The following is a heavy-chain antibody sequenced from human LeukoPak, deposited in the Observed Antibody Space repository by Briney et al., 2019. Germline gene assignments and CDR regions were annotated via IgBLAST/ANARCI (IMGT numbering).Heavy chain of an antibody. CDR1: GFTFSNYG. D-gene: IGHD2-2*01. Sequence: GGSLRLSCAASGFTFSNYGMHWVRQAPGKGLEWVAVIWSDGSNQYYADSVKGRFAVSRDNSKNMLFLQMNSLTADDTAVYYCARDGASTSYFDHWGQGTLVTVSS. J-gene: IGHJ4*02. CDR3: ARDGASTSYFDH. CDR2: IWSDGSNQ. V-gene: IGHV3-33*08.